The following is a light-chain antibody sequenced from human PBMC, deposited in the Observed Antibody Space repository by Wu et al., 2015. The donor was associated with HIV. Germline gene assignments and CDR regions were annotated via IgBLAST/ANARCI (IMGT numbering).Light chain of an antibody. V-gene: IGKV3-20*01. Sequence: EIVLTQSPGTLSVSPGERVTLSCRASQSVSSSYLAWYQQKGGQAPRLLIYGASNRATGIPDRFSGSGSGTDFTLTITRLEPEDSAVYYCQQYGSSPITFGQGTRVEIK. CDR1: QSVSSSY. J-gene: IGKJ5*01. CDR3: QQYGSSPIT. CDR2: GAS.